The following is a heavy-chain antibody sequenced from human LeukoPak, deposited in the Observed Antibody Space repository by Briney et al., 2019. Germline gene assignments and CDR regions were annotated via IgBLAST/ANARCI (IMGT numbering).Heavy chain of an antibody. V-gene: IGHV5-51*01. J-gene: IGHJ4*02. CDR2: IYPADSDT. CDR1: GYSFTTYW. CDR3: ARSDGYNYLYYFDY. D-gene: IGHD5-24*01. Sequence: GESLKISCKGSGYSFTTYWIGWVRQMPGKGLEWMGIIYPADSDTTYSPSFQGQVTISADKSISTAYLQWSSLKASDTAMYYCARSDGYNYLYYFDYWGQGTLVTVSS.